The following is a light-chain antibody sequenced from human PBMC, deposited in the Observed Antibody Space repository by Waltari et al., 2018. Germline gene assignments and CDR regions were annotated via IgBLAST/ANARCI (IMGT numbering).Light chain of an antibody. CDR3: QSYDSSLTGSWV. J-gene: IGLJ3*02. CDR2: GNT. Sequence: QSVLTQPPSVSGAPGQRVTISCTGSGSNSGAGYEVHWYQQLPGTAPKLLIYGNTNRPSGVPDRFSGSKSGTSGSLAITGLQAEDEAYYYCQSYDSSLTGSWVFGGGTKLTVL. CDR1: GSNSGAGYE. V-gene: IGLV1-40*01.